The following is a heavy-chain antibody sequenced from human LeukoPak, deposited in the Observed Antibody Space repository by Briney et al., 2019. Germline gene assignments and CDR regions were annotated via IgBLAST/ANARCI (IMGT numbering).Heavy chain of an antibody. CDR3: ARDPTYYYDSSGYYPYY. CDR2: INPSGGST. Sequence: ASVKVSCKASGGTFSSYTISWVRQAPGQGLEWMGRINPSGGSTSYAQKFQGRVTMTRDTSTSTVYMELSSLRSEDTAVYYCARDPTYYYDSSGYYPYYWGQGTLVTVSS. D-gene: IGHD3-22*01. V-gene: IGHV1-46*01. J-gene: IGHJ4*02. CDR1: GGTFSSYT.